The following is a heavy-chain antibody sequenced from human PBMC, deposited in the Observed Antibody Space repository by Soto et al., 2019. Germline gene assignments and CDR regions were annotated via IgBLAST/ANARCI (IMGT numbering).Heavy chain of an antibody. CDR3: TRAGDGDGWEVLLDY. D-gene: IGHD1-26*01. CDR1: GYTFTSSH. J-gene: IGHJ4*02. V-gene: IGHV1-46*03. Sequence: QVQLVQSGAEVKKPGATVKLSCKASGYTFTSSHMHWVRQVPGQGLEWMGVIDCRGGTTSYTQKYQGRVTMITDASTSTVYMYLDSLRSEDTAVYYWTRAGDGDGWEVLLDYWGQGTLVTVSS. CDR2: IDCRGGTT.